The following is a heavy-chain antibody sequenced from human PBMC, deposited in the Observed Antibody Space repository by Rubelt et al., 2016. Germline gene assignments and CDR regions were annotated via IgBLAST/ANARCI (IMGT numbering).Heavy chain of an antibody. CDR1: GYTFTSYG. D-gene: IGHD2-2*01. Sequence: QVQLVQSGAEVKKPGASVKVSCKASGYTFTSYGISWVRQAPGQGLEWMGWISAYNGNTNYEQKLQGRGTMTTETSTSTAYMELCSLRSEDTAVYYCARDVMVVVPAAPDAFDIWGQGTMVTVSS. J-gene: IGHJ3*02. CDR3: ARDVMVVVPAAPDAFDI. CDR2: ISAYNGNT. V-gene: IGHV1-18*01.